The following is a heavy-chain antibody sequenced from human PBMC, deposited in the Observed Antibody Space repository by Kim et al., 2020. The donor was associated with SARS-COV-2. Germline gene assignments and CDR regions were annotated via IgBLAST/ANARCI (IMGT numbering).Heavy chain of an antibody. Sequence: DSVKGRFTISRDNSKNTLYLQMNSMRAEDTAVYYCAKGPYDDSSGPAAGWGQGTLVTVSS. CDR3: AKGPYDDSSGPAAG. V-gene: IGHV3-23*01. J-gene: IGHJ4*02. D-gene: IGHD3-22*01.